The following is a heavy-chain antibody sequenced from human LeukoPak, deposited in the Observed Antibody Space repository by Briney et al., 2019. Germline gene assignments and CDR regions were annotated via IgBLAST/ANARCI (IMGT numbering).Heavy chain of an antibody. CDR2: ISGSGGST. CDR1: GFTFSDYE. J-gene: IGHJ4*02. Sequence: PGGSLRLSCAASGFTFSDYEMNWVRQAPGKGLEWVSAISGSGGSTYYADSVKGRFTISRDNSKNTLYLQMNSLRAEDTAVYYCAKASDILTGYNDYWGQGTLVTVSS. D-gene: IGHD3-9*01. CDR3: AKASDILTGYNDY. V-gene: IGHV3-23*01.